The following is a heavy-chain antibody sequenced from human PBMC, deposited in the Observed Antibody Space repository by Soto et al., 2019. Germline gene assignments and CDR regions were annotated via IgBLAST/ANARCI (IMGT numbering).Heavy chain of an antibody. CDR3: ARGRVEDSSGWATYFDY. CDR1: GFTFSGYS. J-gene: IGHJ4*02. D-gene: IGHD6-19*01. Sequence: EVQLVESGGGLVQPGGSLRLSCAASGFTFSGYSMFWVRQAPGKGLEYVSAINTNGVNTFYAKSVKGRFTISRDNSKNTMFHKMGSLRAEEMAVYYCARGRVEDSSGWATYFDYWGQGTLDTGSS. CDR2: INTNGVNT. V-gene: IGHV3-64*01.